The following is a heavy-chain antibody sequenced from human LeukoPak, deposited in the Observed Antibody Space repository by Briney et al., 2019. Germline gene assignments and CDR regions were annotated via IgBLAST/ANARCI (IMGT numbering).Heavy chain of an antibody. Sequence: PSETLSLTCTLSGGSISSYYWCWIRQPPEKGLGWIGYIYYSVSTNYNPPLKRRATISVDTSKTQFSMKLRSVTAADTAVYYCARVQVVPAASCPSGFYYYGMDMWGKGTTVTVSS. CDR2: IYYSVST. D-gene: IGHD2-2*01. CDR1: GGSISSYY. CDR3: ARVQVVPAASCPSGFYYYGMDM. V-gene: IGHV4-59*01. J-gene: IGHJ6*04.